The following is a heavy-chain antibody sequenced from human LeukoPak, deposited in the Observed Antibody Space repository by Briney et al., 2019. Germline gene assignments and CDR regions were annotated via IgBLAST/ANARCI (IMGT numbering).Heavy chain of an antibody. CDR1: GFTFSSYA. Sequence: GGSLRLSCAASGFTFSSYAMHWVRQAPGKGLEWVAVISYDGSNKYYADSVKGRFTIPRDNSKNTLYLQMNSLRAEDTAVYYCARGEEWLLPWGQGTLVTVSS. V-gene: IGHV3-30-3*01. J-gene: IGHJ4*02. D-gene: IGHD3-3*01. CDR3: ARGEEWLLP. CDR2: ISYDGSNK.